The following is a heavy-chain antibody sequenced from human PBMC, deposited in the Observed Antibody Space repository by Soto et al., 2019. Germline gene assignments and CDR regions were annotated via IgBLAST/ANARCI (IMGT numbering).Heavy chain of an antibody. Sequence: SLRLSCAASGFTFSSYGMHWVRQAPGKGLEWVAVISYDGSNKYYADSVKGRFTISRDNSKNTLYLQVNSLRAEDTAVYYCAKDLVKYYYDSSGYYRYGMDVWGQGTTVTVSS. CDR1: GFTFSSYG. V-gene: IGHV3-30*18. D-gene: IGHD3-22*01. CDR3: AKDLVKYYYDSSGYYRYGMDV. J-gene: IGHJ6*02. CDR2: ISYDGSNK.